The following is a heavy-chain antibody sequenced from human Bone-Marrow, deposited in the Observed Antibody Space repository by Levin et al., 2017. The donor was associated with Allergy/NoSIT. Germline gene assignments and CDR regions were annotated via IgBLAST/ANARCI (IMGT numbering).Heavy chain of an antibody. Sequence: ASVKVSCKASGYTFTSYGISWVRQAPGQGLEWMGWISAYNGNTNYAQKLQGRVTMTTDTSTSTAYMELRSLRSDDTAVYYCARDVFGSGYDFRYFQHWGQGTLVTVSS. CDR2: ISAYNGNT. J-gene: IGHJ1*01. CDR3: ARDVFGSGYDFRYFQH. CDR1: GYTFTSYG. V-gene: IGHV1-18*01. D-gene: IGHD5-12*01.